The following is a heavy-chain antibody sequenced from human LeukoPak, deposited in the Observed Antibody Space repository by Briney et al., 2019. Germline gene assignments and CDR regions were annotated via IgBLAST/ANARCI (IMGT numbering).Heavy chain of an antibody. CDR1: GYTFTGYY. J-gene: IGHJ4*02. D-gene: IGHD3-9*01. V-gene: IGHV1-2*02. Sequence: ASVKVSCKASGYTFTGYYMHWVRQAPGQGLEWMGWINPNSGGTNYAQKFQGRVTMTRDTSISTAYMELSRLRSDDTAVYYCARGIFGFDILTGYFFDYWGQGTLVTVSS. CDR2: INPNSGGT. CDR3: ARGIFGFDILTGYFFDY.